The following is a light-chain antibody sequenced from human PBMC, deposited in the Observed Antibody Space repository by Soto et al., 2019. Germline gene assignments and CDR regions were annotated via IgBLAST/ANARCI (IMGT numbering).Light chain of an antibody. J-gene: IGKJ1*01. CDR3: QQYGSSPWT. CDR1: QSVSSN. CDR2: GAS. Sequence: TQSLPTLSVTPGERATLSCRASQSVSSNLAWYQQKPGQAPRLLIYGASTRATGIPARFSGSGSGTDFTLTISRLEPEDFAVYYCQQYGSSPWTFGQGTKVDIK. V-gene: IGKV3-20*01.